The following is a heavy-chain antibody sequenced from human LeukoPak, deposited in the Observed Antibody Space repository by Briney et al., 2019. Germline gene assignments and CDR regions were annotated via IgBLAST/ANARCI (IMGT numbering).Heavy chain of an antibody. CDR2: VNGDVRTT. CDR3: ARPQHGDLYAFDI. D-gene: IGHD4-17*01. J-gene: IGHJ3*02. Sequence: VGSLRLSCAASGFTFTSFWMHWVRRAPGKGLLWVSRVNGDVRTTTYADFVKGRFTISRDNAKNTLYLQMNSLRAEDTAVYYCARPQHGDLYAFDIWGQGTMVTVSS. CDR1: GFTFTSFW. V-gene: IGHV3-74*01.